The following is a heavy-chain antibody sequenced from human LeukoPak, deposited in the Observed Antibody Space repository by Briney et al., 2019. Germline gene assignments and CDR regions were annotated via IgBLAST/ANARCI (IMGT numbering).Heavy chain of an antibody. D-gene: IGHD6-13*01. CDR2: IYYSGST. CDR1: GGSISSGGYY. V-gene: IGHV4-31*03. J-gene: IGHJ4*02. Sequence: SQTLSLTCTVSGGSISSGGYYWRWIRQHPGKGLEWIGYIYYSGSTYYNPSLKSRVTISVDTSKNQFSLKLSSVTAADTAVYYCARGDSSPALDYWGQGTLVTVSS. CDR3: ARGDSSPALDY.